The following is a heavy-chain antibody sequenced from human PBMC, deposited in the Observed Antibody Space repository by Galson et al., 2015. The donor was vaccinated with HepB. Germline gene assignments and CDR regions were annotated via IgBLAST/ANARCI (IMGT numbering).Heavy chain of an antibody. J-gene: IGHJ4*02. Sequence: SLRLSCAASGFTFSNYAMDWVRQAPGKGLEWVSAISGKTRSTYYADSVKGRFTIARDNSKNTLFLQMDSLRAEDSAIYFCAKDLRGSSWSFDSWGQGTLVTVPS. V-gene: IGHV3-23*01. CDR3: AKDLRGSSWSFDS. CDR2: ISGKTRST. D-gene: IGHD6-13*01. CDR1: GFTFSNYA.